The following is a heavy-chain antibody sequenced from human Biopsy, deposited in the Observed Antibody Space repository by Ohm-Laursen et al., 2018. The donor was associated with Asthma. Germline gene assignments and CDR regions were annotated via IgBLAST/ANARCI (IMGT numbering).Heavy chain of an antibody. Sequence: SDTLSLTCSLSSGSGGYMRSGNYYWGWIRQPPGKGLEWLGSIYYSGTTYYNPSLESRVTVSAEPTKNQFSMKLPSVTAADTAVYYCVRGSSSWHHGPFHYYYGLDVWGQGTTATVSS. J-gene: IGHJ6*02. D-gene: IGHD6-13*01. V-gene: IGHV4-39*01. CDR1: SGSGGYMRSGNYY. CDR3: VRGSSSWHHGPFHYYYGLDV. CDR2: IYYSGTT.